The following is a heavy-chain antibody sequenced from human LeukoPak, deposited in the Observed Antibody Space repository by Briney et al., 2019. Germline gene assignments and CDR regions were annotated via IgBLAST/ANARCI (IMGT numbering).Heavy chain of an antibody. CDR1: GGSFSGYY. J-gene: IGHJ4*02. D-gene: IGHD3-10*01. Sequence: SETLSLTCAVFGGSFSGYYWSWIRQSPEKGLEWFGEISHRGSTNYNPFLKSRVTISVDTSKNQFSLKLSSVTAADAAVYYCARRHYGSGNIDSWGQGTLVTVSS. CDR3: ARRHYGSGNIDS. CDR2: ISHRGST. V-gene: IGHV4-34*01.